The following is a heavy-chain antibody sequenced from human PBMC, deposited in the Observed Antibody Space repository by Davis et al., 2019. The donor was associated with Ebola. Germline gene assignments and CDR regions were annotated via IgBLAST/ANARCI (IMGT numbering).Heavy chain of an antibody. CDR1: GGSISSSSYY. CDR2: IYYSGST. CDR3: AGSPYDFWSGYIDY. J-gene: IGHJ4*02. V-gene: IGHV4-39*01. D-gene: IGHD3-3*01. Sequence: MPSETLSLTCTVSGGSISSSSYYWGWIRQPPGKGLEWIGSIYYSGSTYYNPSLKSRVTISVDTSKNQFSLKLSSVTAADTAVYYCAGSPYDFWSGYIDYWGQGTLVTVSS.